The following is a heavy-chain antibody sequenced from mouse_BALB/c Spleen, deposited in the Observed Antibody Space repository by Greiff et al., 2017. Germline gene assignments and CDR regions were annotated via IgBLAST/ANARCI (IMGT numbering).Heavy chain of an antibody. Sequence: EVQLVESGGGLVQPGGSRKLSCAASGFTFSSFGMHWVRQAPEKGLEWVAYISSGSSTIYYADTVKGRFTISRDNPKNTLFLQMTSLRSEDTAMCYCARRDATAPAMDFWGQGTSVTVSS. D-gene: IGHD1-2*01. CDR2: ISSGSSTI. CDR1: GFTFSSFG. V-gene: IGHV5-17*02. J-gene: IGHJ4*01. CDR3: ARRDATAPAMDF.